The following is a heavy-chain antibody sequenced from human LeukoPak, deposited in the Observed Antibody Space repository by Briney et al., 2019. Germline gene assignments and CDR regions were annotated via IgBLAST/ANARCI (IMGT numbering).Heavy chain of an antibody. CDR3: ATGASGFDH. D-gene: IGHD6-25*01. J-gene: IGHJ4*02. CDR2: IYSDGST. V-gene: IGHV3-53*01. Sequence: GGSLRLSCAASGFTVSSNYLTWVRQAPGKGLEWVSLIYSDGSTHYADSVKGRFTISRDNSKNTLYLQMNSLRAEDTAVYYCATGASGFDHWGQGTLVTVSS. CDR1: GFTVSSNY.